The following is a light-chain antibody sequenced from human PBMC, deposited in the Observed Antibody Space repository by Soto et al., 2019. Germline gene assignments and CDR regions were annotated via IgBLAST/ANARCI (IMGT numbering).Light chain of an antibody. CDR2: EVS. CDR3: TSYTSTITYV. CDR1: SSDVGGYNY. Sequence: QSALTQPASVSGSPGQSITISCTGTSSDVGGYNYVSWYQQHPGKAPKLMIYEVSNRPSGVSNRFSGSKSGNTAFLTISGLQPEDEADYYCTSYTSTITYVFGTGTKLTVL. V-gene: IGLV2-14*01. J-gene: IGLJ1*01.